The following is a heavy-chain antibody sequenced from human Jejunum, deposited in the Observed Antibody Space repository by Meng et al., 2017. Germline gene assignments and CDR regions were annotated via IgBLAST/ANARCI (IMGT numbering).Heavy chain of an antibody. CDR3: ARGIYCGGDCYYYFDS. V-gene: IGHV4-61*01. CDR1: GASVTSGTYY. J-gene: IGHJ4*02. Sequence: QGHLQGSGPGLVRPSETLSLTCNVSGASVTSGTYYWSWIRQPPGKGLEWIGHIYSSGSTTYDPSLKSRITISVDMSKKQFSLRLRSMTTADTAVYFCARGIYCGGDCYYYFDSWGQGALVTVSS. D-gene: IGHD2-21*02. CDR2: IYSSGST.